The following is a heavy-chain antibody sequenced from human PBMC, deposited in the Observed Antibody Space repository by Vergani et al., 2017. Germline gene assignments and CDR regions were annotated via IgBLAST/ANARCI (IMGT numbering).Heavy chain of an antibody. Sequence: VHLAESGGGFFQPGGSLRLSCAASGFTFSDYYMSWIRQAPGKGLEWVSYISSSGSTIYYADSVKGRFTISRDNAKNSLYLQMNSLRAEDTAVYYCASSTGSSSWHYYFDYWGQGTLVTVSS. J-gene: IGHJ4*02. D-gene: IGHD6-13*01. V-gene: IGHV3-11*04. CDR3: ASSTGSSSWHYYFDY. CDR2: ISSSGSTI. CDR1: GFTFSDYY.